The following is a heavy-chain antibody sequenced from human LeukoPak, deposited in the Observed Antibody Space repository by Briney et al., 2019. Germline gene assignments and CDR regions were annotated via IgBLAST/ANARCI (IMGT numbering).Heavy chain of an antibody. V-gene: IGHV4-39*01. CDR1: GGSISSSSYY. D-gene: IGHD6-19*01. CDR3: ARHGIAVAGSFDY. Sequence: SETLSLTCTVSGGSISSSSYYWGWIRQPPGKGLEWIGSIYYSGSTYYNPSLKSRVTIFVDTSKNQFSLKLSSVTAADTAVYYCARHGIAVAGSFDYWGQGTLVTVSS. CDR2: IYYSGST. J-gene: IGHJ4*02.